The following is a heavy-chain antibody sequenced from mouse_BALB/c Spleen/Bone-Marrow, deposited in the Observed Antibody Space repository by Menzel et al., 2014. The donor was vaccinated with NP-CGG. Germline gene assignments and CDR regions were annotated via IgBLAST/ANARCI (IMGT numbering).Heavy chain of an antibody. J-gene: IGHJ2*01. CDR2: ISNGGGST. D-gene: IGHD1-1*01. V-gene: IGHV5-12-2*01. CDR1: GFTFSSYT. CDR3: ARLITTYFDY. Sequence: EVQVVESGGGLVQPGGSLKLPCAASGFTFSSYTMSWVRQTPEKRLEWVAYISNGGGSTYYPDTVKGRFTISRDNAKNTLYLQMSRLKSEDTAMYYCARLITTYFDYWGQGTTLTVSS.